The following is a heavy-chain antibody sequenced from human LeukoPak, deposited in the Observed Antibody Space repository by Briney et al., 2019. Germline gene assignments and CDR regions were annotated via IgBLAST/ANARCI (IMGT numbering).Heavy chain of an antibody. V-gene: IGHV1-69*04. D-gene: IGHD2-15*01. CDR1: GGTFSSYA. J-gene: IGHJ6*02. Sequence: SVKVSCKASGGTFSSYAISWVRRAPGQGLEWMGRIIPILGIANYAQKFQGRVTITADKSTSTAYMELSSLRSEDTAVYYCARDRYCSGGSCYSYYYGMDVWGQGTTVTVSS. CDR2: IIPILGIA. CDR3: ARDRYCSGGSCYSYYYGMDV.